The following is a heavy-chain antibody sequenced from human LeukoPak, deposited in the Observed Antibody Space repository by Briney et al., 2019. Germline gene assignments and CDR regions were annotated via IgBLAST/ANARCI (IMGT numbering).Heavy chain of an antibody. CDR2: INHSGST. CDR1: GGSFSGYY. CDR3: ARHSGLLWFGDAGEWFDP. Sequence: SETLSLTCAVYGGSFSGYYWSWIRQPPGKGLEWIGEINHSGSTNYNPSLKSRVTISVDTSKNQFSLKLSSVTAADTAVYYCARHSGLLWFGDAGEWFDPWGQGTLVTVSS. D-gene: IGHD3-10*01. J-gene: IGHJ5*02. V-gene: IGHV4-34*01.